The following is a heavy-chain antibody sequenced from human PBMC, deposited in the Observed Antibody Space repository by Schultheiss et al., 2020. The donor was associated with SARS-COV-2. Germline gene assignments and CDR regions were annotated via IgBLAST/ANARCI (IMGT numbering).Heavy chain of an antibody. Sequence: GGSLRLSCAASGFTFSSYGMHWVRQAPGKGLEWVAVISYDGSNKYYADSVRGRFTISRDNSKNRLNLQMNSLRAEDTAVYYCVKDAIARDGRMDFFDYWGQGILVTVSS. V-gene: IGHV3-33*05. CDR2: ISYDGSNK. CDR1: GFTFSSYG. J-gene: IGHJ4*02. D-gene: IGHD5-24*01. CDR3: VKDAIARDGRMDFFDY.